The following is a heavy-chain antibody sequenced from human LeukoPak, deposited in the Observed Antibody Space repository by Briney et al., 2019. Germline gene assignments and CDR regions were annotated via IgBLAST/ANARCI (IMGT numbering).Heavy chain of an antibody. V-gene: IGHV1-24*01. CDR2: FDPEDGET. CDR1: GYTLTELS. Sequence: ASLKVSCKVSGYTLTELSMHWVRQAPGKGLEWMGGFDPEDGETIYAQKFQGRVTMTEDTSTDTAYMELSSLRSEDTAVYYCASSNRYFDWLPLYYWGQGTLVTVSS. D-gene: IGHD3-9*01. CDR3: ASSNRYFDWLPLYY. J-gene: IGHJ4*02.